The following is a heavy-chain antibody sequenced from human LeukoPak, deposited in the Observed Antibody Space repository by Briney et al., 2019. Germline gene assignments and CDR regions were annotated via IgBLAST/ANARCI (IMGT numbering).Heavy chain of an antibody. D-gene: IGHD3-16*01. CDR2: IWYDGSNK. V-gene: IGHV3-33*01. CDR1: GFTFSTNS. Sequence: PGGSLRLFCAASGFTFSTNSKYRVDQAQGKVLELVAVIWYDGSNKYYADSVKGRFTISRDNSKNTLYLQMNSLRAEDTAVYYCARGAARDYWGQGTLVTVSS. CDR3: ARGAARDY. J-gene: IGHJ4*02.